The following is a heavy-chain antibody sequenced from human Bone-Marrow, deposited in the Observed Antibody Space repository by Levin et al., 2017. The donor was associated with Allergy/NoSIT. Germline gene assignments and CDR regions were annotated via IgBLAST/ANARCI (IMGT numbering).Heavy chain of an antibody. D-gene: IGHD3-10*01. V-gene: IGHV3-53*01. Sequence: GGSLRLSCAASGFTVSSNYMSWVRQAPGKGPEWVSVIYSGGSTYYADSVKGRFTISRDNSKNTLYLQMNSLRAEDTAFYYCARGWFGELLSNWGQGTLVTVSS. J-gene: IGHJ4*02. CDR1: GFTVSSNY. CDR3: ARGWFGELLSN. CDR2: IYSGGST.